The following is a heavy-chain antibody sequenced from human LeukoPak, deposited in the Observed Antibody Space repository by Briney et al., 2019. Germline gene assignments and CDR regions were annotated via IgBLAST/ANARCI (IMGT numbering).Heavy chain of an antibody. CDR2: IVVGSDNT. CDR3: AAPYSSTWSDS. D-gene: IGHD6-13*01. CDR1: GFTFTSRSA. V-gene: IGHV1-58*01. Sequence: SVKVSCKASGFTFTSRSAVQWVRQARGQRLEWIGWIVVGSDNTNYAQKFQERVIITRDISASTAYMELSSLRSEDTAVYYCAAPYSSTWSDSWGQGTLVTVSS. J-gene: IGHJ5*01.